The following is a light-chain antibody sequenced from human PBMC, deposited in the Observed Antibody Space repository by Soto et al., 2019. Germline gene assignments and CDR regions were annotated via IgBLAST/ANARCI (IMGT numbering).Light chain of an antibody. CDR1: QSVSSSY. CDR2: GAS. J-gene: IGKJ1*01. Sequence: EIVLTQSPGTLSLSPGERATLSCRASQSVSSSYLAWYQQKPGQAPRLLIYGASSRATGIPDRFSGSGSGTDFTLTSSRLEPEDFAVYYCQQYGSSPWTF. CDR3: QQYGSSPWT. V-gene: IGKV3-20*01.